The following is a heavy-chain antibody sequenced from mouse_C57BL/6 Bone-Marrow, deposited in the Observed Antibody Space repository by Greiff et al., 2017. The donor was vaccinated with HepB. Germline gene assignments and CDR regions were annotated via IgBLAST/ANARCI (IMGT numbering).Heavy chain of an antibody. CDR3: ARGGGTWGWYFDV. Sequence: QVQLQQPGAELVMPGASVKLSCKASGYTFTSYWMHWVKQRPGQGLEWIGEIDPSDSYTNYNQKFKGKSTLTVDKSSSTAYMQLSSLTSEDSAVYYCARGGGTWGWYFDVWGTGTTVTVSS. CDR1: GYTFTSYW. D-gene: IGHD4-1*01. V-gene: IGHV1-69*01. CDR2: IDPSDSYT. J-gene: IGHJ1*03.